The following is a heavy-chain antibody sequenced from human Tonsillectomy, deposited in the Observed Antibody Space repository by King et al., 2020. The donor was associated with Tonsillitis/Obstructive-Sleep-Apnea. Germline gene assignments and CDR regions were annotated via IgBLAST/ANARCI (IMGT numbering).Heavy chain of an antibody. D-gene: IGHD4-11*01. J-gene: IGHJ6*03. CDR1: GYIFTSYD. V-gene: IGHV1-8*01. CDR2: MNPNSGNT. Sequence: VQLVESGAEVKKPGASVKVSCKASGYIFTSYDINWVRQATGQGLEWMGWMNPNSGNTGYAQKFQGRVTMTRNTSINTAYMELSGLRSEDTAVYYCARGREKYDYSKYLYDYYYKDVWGNGTTVTVSS. CDR3: ARGREKYDYSKYLYDYYYKDV.